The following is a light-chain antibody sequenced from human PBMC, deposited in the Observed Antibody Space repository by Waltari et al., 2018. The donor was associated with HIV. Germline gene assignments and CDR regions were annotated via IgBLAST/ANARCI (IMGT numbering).Light chain of an antibody. V-gene: IGLV3-21*01. CDR1: NIGNKN. Sequence: SYVLTQPPSVSVAPGKTARITCGGNNIGNKNVHWYQQKPGQAPVLVIYYDSDQPSGIPERFSGSNSGNTATLTISRVEAGDEADYHCQVWDSSSVVVFGGGTKLTVL. CDR2: YDS. CDR3: QVWDSSSVVV. J-gene: IGLJ2*01.